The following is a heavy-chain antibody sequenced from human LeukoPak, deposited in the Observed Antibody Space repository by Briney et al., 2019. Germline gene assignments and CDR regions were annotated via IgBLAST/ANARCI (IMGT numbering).Heavy chain of an antibody. D-gene: IGHD1-26*01. J-gene: IGHJ4*02. Sequence: GGSLRLSCVASGFTFSSYAMHWVRQAPGKGLEYVSAISNNGGSTYYANSVKGRFTISRDNSKNTLSLQMGSLRAEDKAVYYCARGDSGSHLDYWGQGSPVTVSS. CDR1: GFTFSSYA. V-gene: IGHV3-64*01. CDR2: ISNNGGST. CDR3: ARGDSGSHLDY.